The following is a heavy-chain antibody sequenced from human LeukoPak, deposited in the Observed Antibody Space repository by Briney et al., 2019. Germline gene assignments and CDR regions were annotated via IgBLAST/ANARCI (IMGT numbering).Heavy chain of an antibody. CDR2: INHSGST. Sequence: SETLSLTCAVYGGSFSGYYWSWIRQPPGKGLEWIGEINHSGSTNYNPSLKSRVTISVDTSKNQFSLKLGSATAADTAVYYCARLGRSGYDYYYYMDVWGKGTTVTVSS. CDR3: ARLGRSGYDYYYYMDV. V-gene: IGHV4-34*01. D-gene: IGHD3-3*01. J-gene: IGHJ6*03. CDR1: GGSFSGYY.